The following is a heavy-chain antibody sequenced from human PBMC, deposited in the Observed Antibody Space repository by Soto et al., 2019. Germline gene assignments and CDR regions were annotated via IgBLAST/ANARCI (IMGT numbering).Heavy chain of an antibody. Sequence: EVQLLESGGGLVQPGGSLRLSCAASGFTFSNFAMSWYRQAPGQGLEWVSVINGNGRSKYHADSVQGRFTISRDNSKNALYLQMNSLRAGDTALYYCAKGRVVGVTTCPDFWGQGTLVTVSS. CDR3: AKGRVVGVTTCPDF. CDR2: INGNGRSK. J-gene: IGHJ4*02. V-gene: IGHV3-23*01. CDR1: GFTFSNFA. D-gene: IGHD1-26*01.